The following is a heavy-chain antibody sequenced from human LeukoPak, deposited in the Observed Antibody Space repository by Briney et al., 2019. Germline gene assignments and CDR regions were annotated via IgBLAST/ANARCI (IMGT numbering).Heavy chain of an antibody. V-gene: IGHV3-23*01. CDR3: AKGDSYYDFCLDV. CDR1: GFNVSNNY. J-gene: IGHJ6*02. D-gene: IGHD3-3*01. CDR2: ISGSGART. Sequence: GGSLRLSCAASGFNVSNNYMSWVRQAPGKGLEWVSSISGSGARTYYADSVKGRFTISRDNSKNTLYLQMNSLRADDTAVYYCAKGDSYYDFCLDVWGRGTTVTVSS.